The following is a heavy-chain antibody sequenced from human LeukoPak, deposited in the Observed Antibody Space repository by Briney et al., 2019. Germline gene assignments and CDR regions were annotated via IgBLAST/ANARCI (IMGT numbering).Heavy chain of an antibody. V-gene: IGHV3-21*01. CDR3: ARDGGYSSSWDP. CDR1: GFTFSNAW. D-gene: IGHD6-13*01. Sequence: GGSLRLSCAASGFTFSNAWMSWVRQAPGKGLEWVSSISSSSSYIYYADSVKGRFTISRDNAKNSLYLQMNSLRAEDTAVYYCARDGGYSSSWDPWGQGTLVTVSS. CDR2: ISSSSSYI. J-gene: IGHJ5*02.